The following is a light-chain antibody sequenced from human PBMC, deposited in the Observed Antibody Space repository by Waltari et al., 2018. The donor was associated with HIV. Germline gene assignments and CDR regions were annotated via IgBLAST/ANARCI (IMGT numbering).Light chain of an antibody. CDR2: YAS. J-gene: IGKJ5*01. V-gene: IGKV3-11*01. CDR3: QQRSSWPPSIT. Sequence: EIVLTQSPDTLSLSPGERATLSCRASQSVGHFLAWYQQKPGQAPRLLVDYASNRATGIPARFSGSGSGTDFTLTISRLEAEDFAVYYCQQRSSWPPSITFGQGTRLEIK. CDR1: QSVGHF.